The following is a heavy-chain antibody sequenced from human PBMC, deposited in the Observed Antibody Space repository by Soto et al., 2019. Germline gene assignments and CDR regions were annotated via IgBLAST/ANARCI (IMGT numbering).Heavy chain of an antibody. CDR2: IYYSGST. Sequence: QVQLQESGPGLVKPSQTLSLTCSVSGGSISSGGYYWSWIRQHPGKGLEWIGYIYYSGSTFYNPSTKSRVTISLDTSKNQFSLTLSSVTAADTAVYFCARSAAGTDWFDPWGQGTLVTVSS. V-gene: IGHV4-31*03. D-gene: IGHD6-13*01. J-gene: IGHJ5*02. CDR3: ARSAAGTDWFDP. CDR1: GGSISSGGYY.